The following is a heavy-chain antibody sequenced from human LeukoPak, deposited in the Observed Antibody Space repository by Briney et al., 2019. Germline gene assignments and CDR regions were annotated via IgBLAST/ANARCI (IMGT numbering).Heavy chain of an antibody. V-gene: IGHV4-38-2*01. Sequence: SETLSLTCAVSGYSISSGYYWGWIRQPPGKGLEWIGSIYHSGSTYYNPSLKSRVTISVDTSKNQFSLKLSSVTAADTAVYYCARGSIQLWLTHFDYWGQGTLVTVSS. CDR1: GYSISSGYY. D-gene: IGHD5-18*01. CDR2: IYHSGST. CDR3: ARGSIQLWLTHFDY. J-gene: IGHJ4*02.